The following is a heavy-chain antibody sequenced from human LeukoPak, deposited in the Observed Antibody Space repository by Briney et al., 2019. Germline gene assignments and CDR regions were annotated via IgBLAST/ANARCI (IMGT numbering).Heavy chain of an antibody. V-gene: IGHV3-7*01. CDR2: IKQDGSEE. J-gene: IGHJ4*02. Sequence: PGGSLRLSCAASGFTFSSYWMSWVRQAPGMGLEWVAKIKQDGSEEYYVDSVKGRFTISRDNAKNSLYLQVNSLRVEDTAVYCCARANDILTGYTSFAYWGQGTLVTVSS. D-gene: IGHD3-9*01. CDR1: GFTFSSYW. CDR3: ARANDILTGYTSFAY.